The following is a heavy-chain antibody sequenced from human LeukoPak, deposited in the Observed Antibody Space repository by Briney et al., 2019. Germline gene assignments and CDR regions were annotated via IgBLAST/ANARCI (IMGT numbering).Heavy chain of an antibody. CDR3: ARDQGIAAAGHVGYDFDY. Sequence: GRPLRLSCAASGFNFSTYGMHWVRQAPGKGLEWVAVIWYDGSNKYYADSVKGRFTISRDNSRNTLYLQMNSLRADDTAVSYCARDQGIAAAGHVGYDFDYWGQGTLVTVSS. CDR2: IWYDGSNK. V-gene: IGHV3-33*01. J-gene: IGHJ4*02. CDR1: GFNFSTYG. D-gene: IGHD6-13*01.